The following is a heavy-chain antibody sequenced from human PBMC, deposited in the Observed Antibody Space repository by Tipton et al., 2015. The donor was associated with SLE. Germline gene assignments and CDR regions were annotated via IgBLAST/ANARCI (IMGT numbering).Heavy chain of an antibody. D-gene: IGHD3-9*01. Sequence: TLSLTCTVSGGSISGYYWSWIRQPAGKGLEWIGRIYSSGRTNSDPSLKSRVTMSIDTSKNQLSLKLTSLTNADTAVYYCARETIKVTGSRFDYWGQGLLVTVSS. J-gene: IGHJ4*02. CDR1: GGSISGYY. CDR3: ARETIKVTGSRFDY. CDR2: IYSSGRT. V-gene: IGHV4-4*07.